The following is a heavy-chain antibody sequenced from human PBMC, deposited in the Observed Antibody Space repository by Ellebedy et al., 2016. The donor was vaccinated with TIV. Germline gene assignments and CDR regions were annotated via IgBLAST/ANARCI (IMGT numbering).Heavy chain of an antibody. J-gene: IGHJ3*02. CDR2: IWYDGSNK. CDR3: ARVEYDSSGYGAFDI. V-gene: IGHV3-33*01. CDR1: GFTFSSYG. D-gene: IGHD3-22*01. Sequence: PGGSLRLSCAASGFTFSSYGMHWVRQAPGKGLEWVAVIWYDGSNKYYADSVKGRFTISRDNSKNTLYLQMNSLRAEDTAVYYCARVEYDSSGYGAFDIWGQGTTVTVSS.